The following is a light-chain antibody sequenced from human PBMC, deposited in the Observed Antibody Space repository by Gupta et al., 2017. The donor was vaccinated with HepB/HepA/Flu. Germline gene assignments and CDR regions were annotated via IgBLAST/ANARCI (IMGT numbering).Light chain of an antibody. J-gene: IGKJ2*01. CDR3: RQHLQWAHT. CDR1: QSLAYSSAITF. CDR2: EVS. V-gene: IGKV2-30*01. Sequence: DVLMTHSSLSLSVILGQPASISCRSSQSLAYSSAITFLDWFQQSPGQTPRRLIYEVSKRDSGVPDRFSGSGSGTDFTLKISMVNAEDVGVYYCRQHLQWAHTFGQGTKLEIK.